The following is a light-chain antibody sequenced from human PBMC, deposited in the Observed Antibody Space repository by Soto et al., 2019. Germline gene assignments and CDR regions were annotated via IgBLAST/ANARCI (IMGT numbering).Light chain of an antibody. CDR3: QQYGSSPLT. Sequence: EIVLTQSPGTVSLSPGETASLSCRASQTVSCSYLAWYQQKPGQAPRLLIYGTTTRATGVPDRFSGGGSGTAFTLTISGLEPEDFGFYICQQYGSSPLTFGGGTKVEIK. J-gene: IGKJ4*01. CDR2: GTT. CDR1: QTVSCSY. V-gene: IGKV3-20*01.